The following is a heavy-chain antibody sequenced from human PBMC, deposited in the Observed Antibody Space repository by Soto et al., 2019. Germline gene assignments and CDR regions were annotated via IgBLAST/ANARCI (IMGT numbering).Heavy chain of an antibody. CDR2: IKQDGSEK. CDR1: GFTFSRYW. CDR3: ARGDYFDTSGPYSDAFDI. V-gene: IGHV3-7*04. D-gene: IGHD3-22*01. J-gene: IGHJ3*02. Sequence: GGSLRLSCAASGFTFSRYWMRWVRQAPGKGLEWVANIKQDGSEKWYVDSVKGRFTISRDNAKNSLYLHMISLIAEDTAVYYCARGDYFDTSGPYSDAFDIWGQGTMVTVSS.